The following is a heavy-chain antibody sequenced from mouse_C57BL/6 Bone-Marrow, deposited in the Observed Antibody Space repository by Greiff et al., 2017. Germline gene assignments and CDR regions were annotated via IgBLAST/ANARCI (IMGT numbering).Heavy chain of an antibody. V-gene: IGHV2-6*01. CDR1: GFSLTSYG. D-gene: IGHD4-1*01. CDR2: IWGVGST. Sequence: VQLQQSGPGLVAPSQSLSITCTVSGFSLTSYGVDWVRQSPGKGLEWLGVIWGVGSTNYNSALKSRLSISKDNSKSQVFLKMNSLQTDDTAMYYCARRTWDGGTGFAYWGQGTLVTVSA. CDR3: ARRTWDGGTGFAY. J-gene: IGHJ3*01.